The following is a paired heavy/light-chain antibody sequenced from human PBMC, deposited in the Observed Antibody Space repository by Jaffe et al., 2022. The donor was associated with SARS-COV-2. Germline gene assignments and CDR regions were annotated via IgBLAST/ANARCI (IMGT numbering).Light chain of an antibody. J-gene: IGLJ1*01. V-gene: IGLV2-14*01. CDR3: SSYTSSSTLV. CDR2: DVT. Sequence: QSALTQPASVSRSPGQSITISCTGTNSDVGGYNYVSWYQQHPGKAPKLMIYDVTNRPSGVSDRFSGSKSGNTASLTISGLQAEDEADYYCSSYTSSSTLVFGTGTKVTVL. CDR1: NSDVGGYNY.
Heavy chain of an antibody. V-gene: IGHV3-23*01. CDR1: GFTFSSYA. CDR3: AKSVLPTTLRRGSLIYYYYAVDV. D-gene: IGHD2-2*02. Sequence: EVQLLESGGAWLQPGGSLRLSCAASGFTFSSYAMHWVRQAPGEGLEWVSTISGSGVSAYYADSVEGRFTVSRDNSRSILYLQMNSLRAEDTAVYYCAKSVLPTTLRRGSLIYYYYAVDVWGQGTTVTVSS. J-gene: IGHJ6*02. CDR2: ISGSGVSA.